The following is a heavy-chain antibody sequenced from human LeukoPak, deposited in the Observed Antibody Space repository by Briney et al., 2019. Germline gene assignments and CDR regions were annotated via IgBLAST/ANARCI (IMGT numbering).Heavy chain of an antibody. CDR3: ARGQHTYYYYGMDV. V-gene: IGHV4-59*01. CDR1: GGSLSSYY. J-gene: IGHJ6*02. CDR2: IYYSGST. Sequence: SETLSLTCPVSGGSLSSYYWSWIRQPPGKGLEWIGYIYYSGSTNYNPSLKSRVTISVDTSKNQFSLKLSSVTAADTAVYYCARGQHTYYYYGMDVWGQGTTVTVSS.